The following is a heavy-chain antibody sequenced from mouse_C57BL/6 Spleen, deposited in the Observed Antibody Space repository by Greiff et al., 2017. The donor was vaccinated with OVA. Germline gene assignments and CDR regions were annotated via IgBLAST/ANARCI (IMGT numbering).Heavy chain of an antibody. D-gene: IGHD1-1*01. J-gene: IGHJ3*01. CDR1: GYTFTDYY. CDR2: INPNNGGT. CDR3: ARRGYYYGSSYLAY. Sequence: EVKLQQSGPELVKPGASVKISCKASGYTFTDYYMNWVKQSHGKSLEWIGDINPNNGGTSYNQKFKGKATLTVDKSSSTAYMELRSLTSEDSAVYYGARRGYYYGSSYLAYWGQGTLVTVSA. V-gene: IGHV1-26*01.